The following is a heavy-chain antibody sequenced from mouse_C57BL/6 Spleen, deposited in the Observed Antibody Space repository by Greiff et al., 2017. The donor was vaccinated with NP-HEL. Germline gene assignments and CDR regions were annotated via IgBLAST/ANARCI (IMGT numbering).Heavy chain of an antibody. J-gene: IGHJ1*03. CDR2: IRNKANNHAT. V-gene: IGHV6-6*01. D-gene: IGHD1-1*01. CDR3: TRGPHYYGSSYEYFDV. Sequence: EVKVEESGGGLVQPGGSMKLSCAASGFTFSDAWMDWVRQSPEKGLEWVAEIRNKANNHATYYAESVKGRFTISRDDSKSSVYLQMNSLRAEDTGIYYCTRGPHYYGSSYEYFDVWGTGTTVTVSS. CDR1: GFTFSDAW.